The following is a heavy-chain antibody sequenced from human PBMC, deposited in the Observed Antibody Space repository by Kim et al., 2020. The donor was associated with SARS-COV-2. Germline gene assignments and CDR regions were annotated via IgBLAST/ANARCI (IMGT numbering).Heavy chain of an antibody. CDR2: ISYDGSNK. V-gene: IGHV3-30*04. Sequence: GGSLRLSCAASGFTFSSYAMHWVRQAPGKGLEWVAVISYDGSNKYYADSVKGRFTISRDNSKNTLYLQMNSLRAEDTAVYYCARDTRYIVVVPAATFDYWGQGTLVTVSS. J-gene: IGHJ4*02. CDR3: ARDTRYIVVVPAATFDY. D-gene: IGHD2-2*01. CDR1: GFTFSSYA.